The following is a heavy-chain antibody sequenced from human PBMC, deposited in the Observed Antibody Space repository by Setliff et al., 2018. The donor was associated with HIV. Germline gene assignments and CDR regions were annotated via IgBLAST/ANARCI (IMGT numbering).Heavy chain of an antibody. CDR1: GFTFSQYW. CDR2: INQDGSER. CDR3: ARRHSGWNDGYYFDY. J-gene: IGHJ4*02. D-gene: IGHD1-1*01. V-gene: IGHV3-7*03. Sequence: HPGGSLRLSCTASGFTFSQYWMSWLRQAPGKGLEWVANINQDGSERYYVDSVRGRFTISRDNAKNSLYLQMNSLRADDTAVYYCARRHSGWNDGYYFDYWGQGTLVTVSS.